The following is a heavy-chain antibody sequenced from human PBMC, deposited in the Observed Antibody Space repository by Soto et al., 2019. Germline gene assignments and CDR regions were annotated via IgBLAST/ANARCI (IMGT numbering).Heavy chain of an antibody. D-gene: IGHD2-2*01. J-gene: IGHJ4*01. V-gene: IGHV3-23*01. CDR3: AKGRASTVYAVDILLGD. CDR2: ISGSGDNA. CDR1: GFSFIDSA. Sequence: PGGSLRLSGKASGFSFIDSAITWDSQTPGKGLEWVSVISGSGDNAFYAASVKGRFAISRDNSKNVLYLPMNSLSADDAAVYFCAKGRASTVYAVDILLGDWGLGTLVTVSS.